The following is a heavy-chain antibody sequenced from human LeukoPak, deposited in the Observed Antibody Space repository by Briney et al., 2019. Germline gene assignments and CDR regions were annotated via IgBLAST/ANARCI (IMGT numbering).Heavy chain of an antibody. V-gene: IGHV4-4*07. CDR3: AREGYCSSTSCYPDI. CDR1: GGSFSGYY. CDR2: IYTSGST. Sequence: SETLSLTCAVYGGSFSGYYWSWIRQPAGKGLEWIGRIYTSGSTNYNPSLKSRVTMSVDTSKNQFSLKLSSVTAADTAVYYCAREGYCSSTSCYPDIWGQGTMVTVSS. D-gene: IGHD2-2*01. J-gene: IGHJ3*02.